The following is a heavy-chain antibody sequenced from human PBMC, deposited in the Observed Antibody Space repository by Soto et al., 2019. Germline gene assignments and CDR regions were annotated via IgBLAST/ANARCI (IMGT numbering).Heavy chain of an antibody. CDR3: CGPSTVTINWFFDL. J-gene: IGHJ2*01. Sequence: EVQLVESGGGLVQPGGSLRLSCAASGFTVSSNYMSWVRQAPGQGLEWVSIIYGGGRTNYADSVKGRFTVSRDNYKNTLYLQMNSLRAEDTAMYYCCGPSTVTINWFFDLWGRGTLVTGSS. D-gene: IGHD4-17*01. CDR2: IYGGGRT. V-gene: IGHV3-66*01. CDR1: GFTVSSNY.